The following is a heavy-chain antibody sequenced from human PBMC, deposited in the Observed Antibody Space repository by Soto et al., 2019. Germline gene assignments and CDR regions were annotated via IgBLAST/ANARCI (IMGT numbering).Heavy chain of an antibody. J-gene: IGHJ5*02. D-gene: IGHD3-22*01. V-gene: IGHV1-69*01. Sequence: QVQLVQSGAEVKKPGSSVKVSCKASGGTFSSYAISWVRQAPGQGLEWMGGIIPIFGTANYAQKFQGRVTITADEYTSTAYMELSSLRFEDTAVYYCARGLSYYGSSGYYFDPWGKGTLVTVSS. CDR2: IIPIFGTA. CDR1: GGTFSSYA. CDR3: ARGLSYYGSSGYYFDP.